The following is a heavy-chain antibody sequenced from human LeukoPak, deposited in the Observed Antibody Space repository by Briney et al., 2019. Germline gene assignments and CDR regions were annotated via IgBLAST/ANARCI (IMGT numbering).Heavy chain of an antibody. Sequence: GRSLRLSCAASGFTFDDYAMHWVRQAPGKGLEWVSGISWNSGSIGYADSVKGRFTISRDNAKNPLYLQMNSLRAEDMALYYCAKALGPYYYDSSGYLDYWGQGTLVTVSS. V-gene: IGHV3-9*03. CDR1: GFTFDDYA. J-gene: IGHJ4*02. CDR2: ISWNSGSI. D-gene: IGHD3-22*01. CDR3: AKALGPYYYDSSGYLDY.